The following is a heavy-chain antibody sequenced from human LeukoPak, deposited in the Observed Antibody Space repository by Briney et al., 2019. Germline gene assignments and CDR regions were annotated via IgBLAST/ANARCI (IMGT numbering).Heavy chain of an antibody. CDR1: GASTSAYS. D-gene: IGHD1-26*01. J-gene: IGHJ3*01. V-gene: IGHV4-59*01. Sequence: SETLSLTCTVSGASTSAYSWSWIRQPPGKGLEWIGYSYSGGNANYNPSLKSRVTISIDTSENQFSLRLTSVTAADTAVYFCAHSKRGGGYYINAFAVWGQGALVTISS. CDR2: SYSGGNA. CDR3: AHSKRGGGYYINAFAV.